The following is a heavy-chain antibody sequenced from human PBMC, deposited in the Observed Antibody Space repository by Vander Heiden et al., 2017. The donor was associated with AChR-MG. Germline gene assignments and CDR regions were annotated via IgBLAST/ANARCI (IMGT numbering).Heavy chain of an antibody. CDR2: ISYDGSNK. V-gene: IGHV3-30-3*01. Sequence: QVQLVESGGGVVQPGRSLRLPCAASGFTFSSYAMHWVRQAPGKGLEWVAVISYDGSNKYYADSVKGRVTISRDNSKNTLYLQMNSLRAEDTAVYYCARDRDDYYGSGSYDAFDIWGQGTMVTVSS. CDR3: ARDRDDYYGSGSYDAFDI. CDR1: GFTFSSYA. D-gene: IGHD3-10*01. J-gene: IGHJ3*02.